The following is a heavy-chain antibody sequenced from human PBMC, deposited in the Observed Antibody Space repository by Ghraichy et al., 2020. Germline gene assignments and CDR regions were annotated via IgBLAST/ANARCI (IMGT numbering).Heavy chain of an antibody. J-gene: IGHJ4*02. CDR2: ITGRGEST. D-gene: IGHD2/OR15-2a*01. V-gene: IGHV3-23*01. Sequence: ETLSLTCAVSGFTFSNYFMSWVRQVPGKGLEWVSAITGRGESTYYADSVKGRFTTARDNSNNMLYLQMSGRRAEDTATYFCAKNRGNTDPYFDYWGRGTVVNVSS. CDR3: AKNRGNTDPYFDY. CDR1: GFTFSNYF.